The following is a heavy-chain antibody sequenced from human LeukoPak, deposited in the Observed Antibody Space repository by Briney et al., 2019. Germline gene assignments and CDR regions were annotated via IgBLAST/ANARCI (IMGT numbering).Heavy chain of an antibody. J-gene: IGHJ4*02. CDR2: ISSSGNTI. V-gene: IGHV3-48*03. CDR3: ARDLGPAPGISVGGSGFGY. CDR1: GFTFSSYE. D-gene: IGHD6-19*01. Sequence: PGGSLRLSCAASGFTFSSYEMSWVRQAPGKGLEWVSYISSSGNTIYYADSVKGRFTISRDNSKNTLYLQMNSLRAEDTAVYYCARDLGPAPGISVGGSGFGYWGQGTLVTVSS.